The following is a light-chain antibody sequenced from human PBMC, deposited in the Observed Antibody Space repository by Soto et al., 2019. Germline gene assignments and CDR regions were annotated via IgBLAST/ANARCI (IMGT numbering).Light chain of an antibody. CDR3: QQYGSSPRT. J-gene: IGKJ1*01. Sequence: EIMLSQSPGTLSLSPGERATLSCRASQSVSISYLAWYQQKPGQAPRLLIYGASSRATGIPDRFSGSGSGTDFTLTISRLEPEDFAVYYCQQYGSSPRTFGQGTKVDIK. V-gene: IGKV3-20*01. CDR1: QSVSISY. CDR2: GAS.